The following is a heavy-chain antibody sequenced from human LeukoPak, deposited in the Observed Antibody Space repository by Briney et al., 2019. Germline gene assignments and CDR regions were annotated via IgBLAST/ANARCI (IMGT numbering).Heavy chain of an antibody. Sequence: GGSLRLSCAASGLSFSSYWMHWVRQAPGKGRVWVSRIKSDGKTNYADSVKGRFTISRDNAKNTVSLQMNSLRAEDTGAYYCARAPSEIGGYYPEYFRHWGQGTLVTVSS. J-gene: IGHJ1*01. D-gene: IGHD3-22*01. CDR2: IKSDGKT. CDR3: ARAPSEIGGYYPEYFRH. V-gene: IGHV3-74*01. CDR1: GLSFSSYW.